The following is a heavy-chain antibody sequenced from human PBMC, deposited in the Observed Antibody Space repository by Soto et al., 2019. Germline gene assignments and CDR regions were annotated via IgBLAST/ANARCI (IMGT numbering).Heavy chain of an antibody. D-gene: IGHD6-19*01. J-gene: IGHJ4*02. CDR3: ARERWKSSGLPQFPLYY. V-gene: IGHV3-7*05. CDR2: IKQDGSEK. Sequence: GGSLRLSCAASGFTFSSYWMSWVRQAPGKGLEWVANIKQDGSEKYYVDSVKGRFTISRDNAKNSLYLQMNSLRAEDTAVYYCARERWKSSGLPQFPLYYWGQGTLVTVSS. CDR1: GFTFSSYW.